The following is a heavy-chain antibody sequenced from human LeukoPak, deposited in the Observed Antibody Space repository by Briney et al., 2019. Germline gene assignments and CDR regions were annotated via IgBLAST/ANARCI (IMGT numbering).Heavy chain of an antibody. CDR2: INAGNGNT. Sequence: ASVKVSCKASGYTFTSYAMHWVRQAPGQRLEWMGWINAGNGNTKYSQKFQGRVTITRDTSASTAYMELSSLRSEDTAVYYCARVDWDCSSTSCYALVYYYYYYYMDVWGKGTTVTVSS. CDR1: GYTFTSYA. D-gene: IGHD2-2*01. J-gene: IGHJ6*03. V-gene: IGHV1-3*01. CDR3: ARVDWDCSSTSCYALVYYYYYYYMDV.